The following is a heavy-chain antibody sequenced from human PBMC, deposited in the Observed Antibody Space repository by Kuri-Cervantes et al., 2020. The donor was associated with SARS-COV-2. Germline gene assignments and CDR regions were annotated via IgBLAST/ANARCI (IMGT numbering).Heavy chain of an antibody. CDR3: ASGGDCSSTSCYRAEVN. V-gene: IGHV3-30-3*01. CDR1: GFTFSSYA. Sequence: GESLKISCAASGFTFSSYAMHWVRQAPGKGLEWVAVISYDGSNKYYADSVKGRFTISRDNSKNTLYLQMNSLRAEDTAVYYCASGGDCSSTSCYRAEVNWGQGTLVTVSS. CDR2: ISYDGSNK. J-gene: IGHJ4*02. D-gene: IGHD2-2*02.